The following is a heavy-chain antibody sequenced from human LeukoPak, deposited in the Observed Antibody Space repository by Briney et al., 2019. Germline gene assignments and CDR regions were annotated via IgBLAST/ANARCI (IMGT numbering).Heavy chain of an antibody. J-gene: IGHJ6*03. CDR3: ARVAYKDYYYVDV. CDR2: INWNGGST. CDR1: GFTFDDYG. V-gene: IGHV3-20*04. D-gene: IGHD5-24*01. Sequence: GGSLRLFCADSGFTFDDYGMSWVRQAPGKGLEWVSGINWNGGSTGYADSVKGRFTISRDNAKNSLYLQMNSLRAEDTALYYCARVAYKDYYYVDVWGKGTTVTVSS.